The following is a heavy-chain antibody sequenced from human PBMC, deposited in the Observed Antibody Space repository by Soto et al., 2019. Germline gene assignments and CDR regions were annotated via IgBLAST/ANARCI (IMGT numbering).Heavy chain of an antibody. J-gene: IGHJ6*02. CDR3: ANRLTDNRMDV. D-gene: IGHD1-1*01. CDR2: LFWNPEK. Sequence: QITLKESGPTLVTPTETLTLTGTFSGFSLSTDGVGVGWFRQPPGKALEWLADLFWNPEKNHNPSLNSRLTITSDTSKTQVVLTMTNMDLSDTATYYCANRLTDNRMDVWGQGTTVTVPS. CDR1: GFSLSTDGVG. V-gene: IGHV2-5*01.